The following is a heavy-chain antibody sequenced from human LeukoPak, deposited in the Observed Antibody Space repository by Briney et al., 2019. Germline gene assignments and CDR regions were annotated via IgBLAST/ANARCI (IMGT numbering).Heavy chain of an antibody. CDR3: ARHGQNDGYPLDY. V-gene: IGHV4-59*08. Sequence: PSETLSFTCTVSGGSISGYYWSWIRQPPGKGLEWIAYIHYSGSTDYNPPLKSRLTISVDTSKNQLSLKLNSMTDADTAVYYCARHGQNDGYPLDYWGQGTLVSVSS. CDR1: GGSISGYY. D-gene: IGHD5-24*01. CDR2: IHYSGST. J-gene: IGHJ4*02.